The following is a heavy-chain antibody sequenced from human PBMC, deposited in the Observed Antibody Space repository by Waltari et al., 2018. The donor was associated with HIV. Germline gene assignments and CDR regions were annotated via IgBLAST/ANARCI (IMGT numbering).Heavy chain of an antibody. CDR2: IYYRGTT. Sequence: QVQLQESGPGLVKPSETLALTRTVSGGSVRSSKYYWNWVRTHPGKGLEWIGYIYYRGTTNHNPSLKSRVTISVDTSKTQFSLNLNSVTAADTAVYYCARSHCGGDCYWPQVYSFDYWGQGSLVTVPS. V-gene: IGHV4-61*01. J-gene: IGHJ4*02. D-gene: IGHD2-21*02. CDR1: GGSVRSSKYY. CDR3: ARSHCGGDCYWPQVYSFDY.